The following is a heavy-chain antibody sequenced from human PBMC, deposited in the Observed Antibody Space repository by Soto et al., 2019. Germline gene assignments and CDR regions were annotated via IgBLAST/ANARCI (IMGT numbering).Heavy chain of an antibody. Sequence: QVQLVESGGGVVQPGRSLRLSCAASGFTFNTYGMHWVRQAPGRGLEWVAVIWYDGSNKYYADSVKGRFTISRDNSKNTLYLQMNSLRAEDTAVYYCARAGATLAYMDVWGQGTTVTVSS. CDR1: GFTFNTYG. CDR3: ARAGATLAYMDV. D-gene: IGHD5-12*01. J-gene: IGHJ6*02. CDR2: IWYDGSNK. V-gene: IGHV3-33*01.